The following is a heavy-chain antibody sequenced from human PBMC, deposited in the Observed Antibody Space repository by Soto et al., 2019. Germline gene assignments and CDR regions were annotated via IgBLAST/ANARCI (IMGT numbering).Heavy chain of an antibody. CDR3: ARDSAARYYYDSSGYYHDAFDI. D-gene: IGHD3-22*01. Sequence: PGGSLRLSCAASGFTFSSYGMHWVRQAPGKGLEWVAVIWYDGSNKYYADSVKGRFTISRDNSKNTLYLQMNSLRAEDTAVYYCARDSAARYYYDSSGYYHDAFDIWGQGTMVTVSS. CDR1: GFTFSSYG. J-gene: IGHJ3*02. CDR2: IWYDGSNK. V-gene: IGHV3-33*01.